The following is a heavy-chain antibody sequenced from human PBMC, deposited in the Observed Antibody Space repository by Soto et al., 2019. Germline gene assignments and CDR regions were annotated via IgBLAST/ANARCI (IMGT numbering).Heavy chain of an antibody. V-gene: IGHV3-30*18. CDR3: AKDFGDYGMDV. CDR1: GFTFTSYG. CDR2: ISYDGSNK. Sequence: QVQLVESGGGVVQPGGSLRLSCAASGFTFTSYGMHWVRQAPGKGLEWVALISYDGSNKYYADSVKGRFTISRDNSKNTLYLQMNSLRAEDTAVYYCAKDFGDYGMDVLGQGTTVTVSS. D-gene: IGHD3-10*01. J-gene: IGHJ6*02.